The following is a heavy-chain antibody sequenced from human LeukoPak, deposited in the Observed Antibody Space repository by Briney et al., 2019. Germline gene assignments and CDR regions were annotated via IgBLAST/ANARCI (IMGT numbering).Heavy chain of an antibody. D-gene: IGHD2-15*01. V-gene: IGHV3-23*01. CDR1: GFTFSSYA. J-gene: IGHJ4*02. Sequence: GGSLRLSCAASGFTFSSYAMSWVRQAPGKGLEWVSGTSGSGGSTYYAGSVKGRFTISRDNSKNTLYLQMNSLRVEDTAVYYCAKNGGSQCYSHLDSWGLGTLVTVSS. CDR2: TSGSGGST. CDR3: AKNGGSQCYSHLDS.